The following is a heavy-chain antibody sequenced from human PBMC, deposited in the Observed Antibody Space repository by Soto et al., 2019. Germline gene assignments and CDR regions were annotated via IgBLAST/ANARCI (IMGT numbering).Heavy chain of an antibody. D-gene: IGHD2-21*02. CDR3: VREDDGGDRDYYGLDV. J-gene: IGHJ6*02. V-gene: IGHV1-24*01. CDR2: FDPEDGET. CDR1: GYTLTVLS. Sequence: ASVKVSCKVSGYTLTVLSMHWVRQAPGKGLEWMGGFDPEDGETIYAQKFQGRVTMTEDTSTDTAYMELSSLRSEDTAVYFCVREDDGGDRDYYGLDVWGQGTMVTVSS.